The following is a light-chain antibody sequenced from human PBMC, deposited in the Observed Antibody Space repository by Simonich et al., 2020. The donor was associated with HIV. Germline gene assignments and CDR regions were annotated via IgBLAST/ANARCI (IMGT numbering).Light chain of an antibody. CDR3: SSYTSSSTLV. V-gene: IGLV2-14*03. CDR1: SSDIGGYNY. CDR2: DVS. Sequence: QSALTQPASVSGSPGQSITISCTGTSSDIGGYNYVSWYQQHPGKAPKLMIYDVSKRPSGVFNRFSGSKSGNTASLTISGLQAEDEADHYCSSYTSSSTLVFGGGTKVTVV. J-gene: IGLJ2*01.